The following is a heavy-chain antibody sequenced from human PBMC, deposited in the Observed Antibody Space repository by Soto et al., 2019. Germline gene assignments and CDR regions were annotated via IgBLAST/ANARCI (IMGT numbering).Heavy chain of an antibody. Sequence: SETLSLTCTVSGGSISSYYWSWIRQPPGKGLEWIGYIYYSGSTNYNPSLKSRVTISVDTSKNQFSLKLSSVTAADTAVYYCARTGVDVYFDFWGQGTLVTVSS. J-gene: IGHJ4*02. D-gene: IGHD3-10*01. V-gene: IGHV4-59*01. CDR2: IYYSGST. CDR1: GGSISSYY. CDR3: ARTGVDVYFDF.